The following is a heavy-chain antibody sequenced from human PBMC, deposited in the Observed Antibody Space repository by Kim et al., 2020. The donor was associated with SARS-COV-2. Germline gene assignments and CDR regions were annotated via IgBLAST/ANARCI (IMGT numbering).Heavy chain of an antibody. V-gene: IGHV3-9*01. D-gene: IGHD5-18*01. CDR2: ISWNRANSDNI. J-gene: IGHJ6*02. CDR3: AKGTVGGYSYGSGMDV. Sequence: GGSLRLSCAASGFTFGDYAMHWVRQAPGKGLEWVSGISWNRANSDNIGYADSVKGRFIISRDDAKNSLYLQMNSLRAEDTALYYCAKGTVGGYSYGSGMDVWGQGSTVTVSS. CDR1: GFTFGDYA.